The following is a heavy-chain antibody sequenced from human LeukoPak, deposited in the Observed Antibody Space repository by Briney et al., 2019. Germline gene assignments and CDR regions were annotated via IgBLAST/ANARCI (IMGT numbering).Heavy chain of an antibody. CDR3: ARGTGAGLVQAYYFVY. V-gene: IGHV3-21*06. J-gene: IGHJ4*02. Sequence: PGGSLRLSCAASGFTFSSYSLNWVRQAPGKGLEWVSSISSSSTYIYYADSVKGRFTISRDNANNSLYLQMNSLRAEDTAVYYCARGTGAGLVQAYYFVYWGQGTLVTVSS. D-gene: IGHD3/OR15-3a*01. CDR1: GFTFSSYS. CDR2: ISSSSTYI.